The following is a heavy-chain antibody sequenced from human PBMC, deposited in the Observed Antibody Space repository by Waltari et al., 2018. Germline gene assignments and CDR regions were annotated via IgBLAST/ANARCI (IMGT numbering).Heavy chain of an antibody. J-gene: IGHJ4*02. CDR1: GYTFTSYD. CDR3: ARGREPRTRRPFDY. D-gene: IGHD1-26*01. V-gene: IGHV1-8*01. CDR2: MNPNSGNT. Sequence: QVQLVQSGAEVKKPGASVKVSCKASGYTFTSYDINWVRQATGQGLEWMGWMNPNSGNTGYAQKFQGRVTMTMNTSISTAYMELSSLRSEDTAVYYGARGREPRTRRPFDYWGQGTLVTVSS.